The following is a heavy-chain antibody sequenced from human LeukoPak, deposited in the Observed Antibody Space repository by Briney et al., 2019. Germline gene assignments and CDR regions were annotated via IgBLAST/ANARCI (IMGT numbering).Heavy chain of an antibody. D-gene: IGHD5-24*01. V-gene: IGHV4-34*01. Sequence: SETLSLTCAVYGGSFSGYYWSWIRQPPGKGLEWIGEINHRGSTNYNPSLKSRVTISVDTSKNQFSLKLSSVTAADTAVYYCARGGMATIGGTVRSFDYWGQGTLVTVSS. J-gene: IGHJ4*02. CDR2: INHRGST. CDR3: ARGGMATIGGTVRSFDY. CDR1: GGSFSGYY.